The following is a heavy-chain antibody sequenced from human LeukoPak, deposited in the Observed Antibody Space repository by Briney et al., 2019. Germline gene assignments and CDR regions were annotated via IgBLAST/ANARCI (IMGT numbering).Heavy chain of an antibody. CDR2: TYYRSKWYN. J-gene: IGHJ4*02. CDR1: GDSVSSNSAA. Sequence: SQTLSLTCAFSGDSVSSNSAAWNWIRQSPSRGLEWLGRTYYRSKWYNDYAVSVKSRITINPDTSKNQFSLQLNSVTPEDTAVYYCSREGEGSSWWSSSWYGPLFDYWGQGTLVTVSS. D-gene: IGHD6-13*01. CDR3: SREGEGSSWWSSSWYGPLFDY. V-gene: IGHV6-1*01.